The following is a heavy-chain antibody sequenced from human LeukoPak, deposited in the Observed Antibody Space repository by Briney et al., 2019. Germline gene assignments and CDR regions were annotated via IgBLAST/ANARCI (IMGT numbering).Heavy chain of an antibody. J-gene: IGHJ4*02. CDR2: ITASSTAI. CDR3: ARTYYDILTGYNPYFDY. CDR1: GITFSNSW. V-gene: IGHV3-21*01. Sequence: PGGSLRLSCTTSGITFSNSWMSWVRQAPGKGLEWVSSITASSTAIYSADSVKGRFTISRDNAKNFLYLQMNSLRAEDTAVYYCARTYYDILTGYNPYFDYWGQGILVTVSS. D-gene: IGHD3-9*01.